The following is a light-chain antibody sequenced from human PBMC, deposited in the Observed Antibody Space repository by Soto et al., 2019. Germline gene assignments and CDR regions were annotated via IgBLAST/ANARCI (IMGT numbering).Light chain of an antibody. J-gene: IGKJ1*01. CDR3: QQYEGYSPT. CDR1: QSVGSS. V-gene: IGKV1-5*01. CDR2: YVS. Sequence: DIQMTQSPSTLSASVGDRVTITCRASQSVGSSLAWYQQKPGKAPNPLIYYVSRLGSGVPSRFSGTGSGTEFSLTISSLQPDDIATYYCQQYEGYSPTFGQGTKVEIK.